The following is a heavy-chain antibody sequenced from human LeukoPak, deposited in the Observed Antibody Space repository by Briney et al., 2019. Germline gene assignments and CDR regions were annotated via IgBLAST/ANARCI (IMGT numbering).Heavy chain of an antibody. J-gene: IGHJ4*02. V-gene: IGHV1-2*02. Sequence: ASVKVSCKASGYTFTGYYMHWVRQAPGQGLEWMGWINPNSGGTNYAQKFQGRVTMTRDTSISTAYMELSRLRSDDTAVYYCARDRSDSSGYGKNWGQGTLVTVSS. CDR3: ARDRSDSSGYGKN. CDR1: GYTFTGYY. D-gene: IGHD3-22*01. CDR2: INPNSGGT.